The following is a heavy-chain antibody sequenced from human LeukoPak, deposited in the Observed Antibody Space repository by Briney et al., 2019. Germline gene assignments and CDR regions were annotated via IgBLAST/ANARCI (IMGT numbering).Heavy chain of an antibody. D-gene: IGHD3-22*01. CDR3: TRHGNGDESSRYPHY. Sequence: PGGSLRLSCAASGFTFSGSAIHWVRQSSGKGLEWVGRIRSKANSYATVYTASVKGRVSISRDGFKKTAYLHMNSLKPEVTAVYYCTRHGNGDESSRYPHYWGQRTLVSVPS. V-gene: IGHV3-73*01. J-gene: IGHJ4*02. CDR2: IRSKANSYAT. CDR1: GFTFSGSA.